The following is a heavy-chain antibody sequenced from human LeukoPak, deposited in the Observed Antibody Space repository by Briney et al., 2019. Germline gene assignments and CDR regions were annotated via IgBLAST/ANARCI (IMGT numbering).Heavy chain of an antibody. V-gene: IGHV4-38-2*02. CDR3: ARRVVSSDCFDY. D-gene: IGHD2-2*01. J-gene: IGHJ4*02. CDR1: GYSISSGFY. CDR2: VYHGGSS. Sequence: SETLSLTCTVSGYSISSGFYWGWSRQPPGKGLEWIGNVYHGGSSYYNPSLKRRVTISVDTSKNQFSLNLYSVTAADTAVYYCARRVVSSDCFDYWGQGTLVTVSS.